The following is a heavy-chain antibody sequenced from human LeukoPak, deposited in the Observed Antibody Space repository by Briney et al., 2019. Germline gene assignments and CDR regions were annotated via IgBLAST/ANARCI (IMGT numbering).Heavy chain of an antibody. Sequence: GGSLRLSCAASGFTFSSYAMSWVRQAPGKGLEWVSAISGSGGSTYYADSVKGRFTISRDNSKNTLYLQMNSLRAEDTAVYYCASRLGIAAAGYYFDYWGQGTLVTVSS. CDR3: ASRLGIAAAGYYFDY. CDR2: ISGSGGST. J-gene: IGHJ4*02. CDR1: GFTFSSYA. V-gene: IGHV3-23*01. D-gene: IGHD6-13*01.